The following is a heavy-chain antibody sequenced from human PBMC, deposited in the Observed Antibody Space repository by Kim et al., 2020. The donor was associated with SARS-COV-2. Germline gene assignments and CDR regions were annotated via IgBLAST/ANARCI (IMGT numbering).Heavy chain of an antibody. Sequence: GGSLRLSCAASGFTFSSYGMHWVRQAPGKGLEWVAVIWYDGSNKYYADSVKGRFTISRDNSKNTLYLQMNSLRAEDTAVYYCARDVIQLERRHGEAAFDPWGQGTLVTVSS. D-gene: IGHD1-1*01. CDR3: ARDVIQLERRHGEAAFDP. CDR1: GFTFSSYG. CDR2: IWYDGSNK. V-gene: IGHV3-33*01. J-gene: IGHJ5*02.